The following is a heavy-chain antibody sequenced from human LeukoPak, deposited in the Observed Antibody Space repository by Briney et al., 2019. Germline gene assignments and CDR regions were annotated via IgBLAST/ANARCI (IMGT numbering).Heavy chain of an antibody. J-gene: IGHJ3*01. V-gene: IGHV3-23*01. CDR3: AKEKAVARSSGWHAFDV. CDR2: VSPGGDKT. CDR1: GFTFSSHA. D-gene: IGHD6-19*01. Sequence: PGGSLRLSCAASGFTFSSHAMSWARQAPGKGLQWVSAVSPGGDKTYYADSVKGRFTVSRDNSRNTLYLQMNSLRADDTAVYFCAKEKAVARSSGWHAFDVWGQGSLVTVSS.